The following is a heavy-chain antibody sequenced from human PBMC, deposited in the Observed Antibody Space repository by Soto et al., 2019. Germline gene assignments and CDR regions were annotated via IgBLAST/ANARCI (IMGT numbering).Heavy chain of an antibody. CDR2: ISAYNGNT. D-gene: IGHD3-22*01. J-gene: IGHJ4*02. V-gene: IGHV1-18*01. Sequence: AASVKVSCKASGYTFTSYGISWVRQAPGQGLEWMGWISAYNGNTNYAQKLQGRVTMTTDTSTSTAYMELRSLRSDDTAVYYCARVSSGWLTYYYDSSGSGPIDYWGQGTLVTVSS. CDR1: GYTFTSYG. CDR3: ARVSSGWLTYYYDSSGSGPIDY.